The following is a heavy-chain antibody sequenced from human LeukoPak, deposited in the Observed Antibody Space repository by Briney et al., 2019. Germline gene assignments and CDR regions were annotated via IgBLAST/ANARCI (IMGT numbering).Heavy chain of an antibody. CDR2: ISWDGGST. J-gene: IGHJ1*01. CDR3: AKGPTTPGNSGYFQH. V-gene: IGHV3-43*01. D-gene: IGHD4-23*01. Sequence: GGSLRLSCAASGFTFDDYTMHWVRQAPGKGLELVSLISWDGGSTYYADSVKGRFTISRDNSKNSLYLQMNSLRTEDTALYYCAKGPTTPGNSGYFQHWGQGTLVTVSS. CDR1: GFTFDDYT.